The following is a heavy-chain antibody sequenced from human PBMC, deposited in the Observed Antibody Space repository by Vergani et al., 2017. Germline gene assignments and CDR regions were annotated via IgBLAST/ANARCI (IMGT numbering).Heavy chain of an antibody. Sequence: QVQLVQSGAEVKKPGASVKVSCKASGYTFTSYGISWVRQAPGQGLEWMGWISAYNGNTKYSQKFQGRVTITRDTSASTAYMELSSLRSEDTAVYYGARDGGDYPQKTYYYGMDVWGQGTTVTVSS. CDR2: ISAYNGNT. D-gene: IGHD4-17*01. J-gene: IGHJ6*02. CDR3: ARDGGDYPQKTYYYGMDV. CDR1: GYTFTSYG. V-gene: IGHV1-18*01.